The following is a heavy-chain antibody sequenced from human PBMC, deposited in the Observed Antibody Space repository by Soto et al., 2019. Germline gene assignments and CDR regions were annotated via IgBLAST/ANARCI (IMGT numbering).Heavy chain of an antibody. CDR3: AKGTCSGGSCFRTPKYYYYGMDV. Sequence: GGSLRLSCVASGFTFSSYGMHWVRQAQGKGLEWVALTTYDGSSEYYADSVKGRFTVSRDNSKNTLYIQMNSLRAEDTAVYYCAKGTCSGGSCFRTPKYYYYGMDVWGQGTTVTVSS. J-gene: IGHJ6*02. V-gene: IGHV3-30*18. CDR1: GFTFSSYG. D-gene: IGHD2-15*01. CDR2: TTYDGSSE.